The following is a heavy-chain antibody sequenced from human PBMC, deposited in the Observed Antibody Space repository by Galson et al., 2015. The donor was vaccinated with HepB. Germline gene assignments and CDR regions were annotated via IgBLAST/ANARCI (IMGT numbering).Heavy chain of an antibody. D-gene: IGHD2/OR15-2a*01. CDR1: GFTFSDYY. CDR2: ISSSSSYT. V-gene: IGHV3-11*06. J-gene: IGHJ6*02. CDR3: ARAPQGESGHSISYYYGMDV. Sequence: SLRLSCAASGFTFSDYYMSWIRQAPGKGLEWVSYISSSSSYTNYADSVKGRFTISRDNAKNSLYLQMNSLRAEDTAVYYCARAPQGESGHSISYYYGMDVWGQGTTVTVSS.